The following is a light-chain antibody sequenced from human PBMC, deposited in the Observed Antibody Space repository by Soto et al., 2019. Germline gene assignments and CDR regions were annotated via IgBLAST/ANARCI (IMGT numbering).Light chain of an antibody. CDR3: QQYHTYWWT. J-gene: IGKJ1*01. Sequence: IVLTQSPGTLSLSPGGRATLSCRASESVASSYLAWYQQKPGQAPRLLIYGASTRATGIPARFSGSGSGTEFTLTINSLQPDDSATYYCQQYHTYWWTFGQGTKVDIK. CDR2: GAS. CDR1: ESVASSY. V-gene: IGKV3-20*01.